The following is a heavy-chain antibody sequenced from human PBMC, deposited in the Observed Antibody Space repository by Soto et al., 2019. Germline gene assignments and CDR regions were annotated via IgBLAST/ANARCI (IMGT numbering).Heavy chain of an antibody. V-gene: IGHV4-39*01. CDR2: IYYSGST. J-gene: IGHJ6*02. D-gene: IGHD3-10*01. CDR1: GGSISSSSYY. CDR3: ARPMVRGAHGMDV. Sequence: LSLTCTVSGGSISSSSYYWGWIRQPPGKGLEWIGSIYYSGSTYYNPSLKSRVTISVDTSKNQFSLKLSSVTAADTAVYYCARPMVRGAHGMDVWGQGTTVTVSS.